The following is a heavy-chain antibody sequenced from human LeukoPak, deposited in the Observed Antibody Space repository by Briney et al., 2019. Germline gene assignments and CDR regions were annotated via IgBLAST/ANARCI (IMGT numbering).Heavy chain of an antibody. Sequence: GGSLRLSCAASGFTFSSYGMHWVRQAPGKGLEWVAFIRYDGSNKYYADSVKGRLTISRDNSKNTLYLQMSSLRAEDTAVYYCAKPELLWFGEFNYDYWGQGTLVTVSS. J-gene: IGHJ4*02. D-gene: IGHD3-10*01. V-gene: IGHV3-30*02. CDR3: AKPELLWFGEFNYDY. CDR2: IRYDGSNK. CDR1: GFTFSSYG.